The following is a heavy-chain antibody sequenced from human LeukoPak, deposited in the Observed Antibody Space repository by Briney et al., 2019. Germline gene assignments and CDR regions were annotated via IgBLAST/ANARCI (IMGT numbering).Heavy chain of an antibody. CDR1: GGSISIYY. J-gene: IGHJ4*02. CDR2: IYYSGST. Sequence: NPSETLSLTCTVSGGSISIYYWSWIRQPPGKGLEWIGYIYYSGSTNYNPSLKSRVTISVDTSKNQFSLKLSSVTAAGTAVYYCARGPIAVAAPDYWGQGTLVTVSS. CDR3: ARGPIAVAAPDY. V-gene: IGHV4-59*08. D-gene: IGHD6-19*01.